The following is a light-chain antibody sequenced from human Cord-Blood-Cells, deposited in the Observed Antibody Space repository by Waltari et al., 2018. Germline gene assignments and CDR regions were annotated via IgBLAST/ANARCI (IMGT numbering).Light chain of an antibody. CDR1: HLADTY. J-gene: IGLJ7*01. CDR2: QDS. CDR3: QAWDSSTAV. Sequence: SYELPQPPSLSVSPGQTAHLTCSGQHLADTYLCWYQQKPGQSPVLVIYQDSKRPSGIPERFSGSNSGNTATLTISGTQAMDEADYYCQAWDSSTAVFGGGTQLTVL. V-gene: IGLV3-1*01.